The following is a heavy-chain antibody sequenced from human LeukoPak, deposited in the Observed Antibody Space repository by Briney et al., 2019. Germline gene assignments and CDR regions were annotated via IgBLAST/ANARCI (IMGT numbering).Heavy chain of an antibody. CDR1: GDSVSSNSGA. Sequence: SQTLSLTCAISGDSVSSNSGASNWIRQSPSSCLEWLGRTYYRSKWYNDYAVSVKSRITINPDTSKNQFSLQLNSVTPEDTAVYYCARDLVATIEIYYYYYMDVWGKGTTVTVSS. CDR2: TYYRSKWYN. V-gene: IGHV6-1*01. D-gene: IGHD5-12*01. J-gene: IGHJ6*03. CDR3: ARDLVATIEIYYYYYMDV.